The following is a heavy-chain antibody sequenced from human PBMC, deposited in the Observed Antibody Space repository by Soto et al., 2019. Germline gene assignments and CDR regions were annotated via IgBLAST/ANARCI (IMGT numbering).Heavy chain of an antibody. CDR2: INAGNGNT. CDR1: GYTFTRYA. D-gene: IGHD6-19*01. V-gene: IGHV1-3*01. CDR3: ARDGAVAGDSNFDY. J-gene: IGHJ4*02. Sequence: ASVKVSCKASGYTFTRYAMHWVRQAPGQRLEWMGWINAGNGNTKYSQKFQGRVTISTDTSASTAYMELSSLRSEDTAVYYCARDGAVAGDSNFDYWGQGTLVPVSS.